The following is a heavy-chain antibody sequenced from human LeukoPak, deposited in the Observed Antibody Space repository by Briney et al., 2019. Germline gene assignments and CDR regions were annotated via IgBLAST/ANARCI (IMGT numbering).Heavy chain of an antibody. V-gene: IGHV3-23*01. J-gene: IGHJ6*02. CDR2: ISDSGGTT. Sequence: GGSLRLSCSASGFIFRNYAMSWVRQAPGKGLEWVSDISDSGGTTYYADSVKGRFTISRDNSKNTLYLLMNSLRAEDMAIYYCAKRVVISIPTAIVGLDVWGQGTTVTVSS. CDR1: GFIFRNYA. CDR3: AKRVVISIPTAIVGLDV. D-gene: IGHD3-3*01.